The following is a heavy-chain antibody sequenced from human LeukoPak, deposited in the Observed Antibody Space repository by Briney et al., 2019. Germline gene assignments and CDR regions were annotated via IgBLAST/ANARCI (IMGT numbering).Heavy chain of an antibody. J-gene: IGHJ4*02. CDR1: GYTFTSYD. CDR2: MNPNSGNT. Sequence: ASVKVSCKASGYTFTSYDINWVRQATGQGLEWMGWMNPNSGNTGYAQKFQGRVTITRNTSISTAYMELSSLRSEDTAVYYCARPVTHYYDSSGYYCWGQGTLVTVSS. D-gene: IGHD3-22*01. V-gene: IGHV1-8*03. CDR3: ARPVTHYYDSSGYYC.